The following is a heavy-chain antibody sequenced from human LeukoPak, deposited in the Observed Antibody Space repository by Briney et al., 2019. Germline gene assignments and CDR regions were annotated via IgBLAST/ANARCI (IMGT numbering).Heavy chain of an antibody. CDR3: TRDKDFWSGPYYYYYYGMDV. CDR2: IRGKAYGGTT. Sequence: PGGSLRLSCTASGFTFGDYAMSWVRQAPGKGREWVGFIRGKAYGGTTEYAASVKGRFTISRDDAKSIAYLQMNSLKTEDTAVYYCTRDKDFWSGPYYYYYYGMDVWGQGTTVTVSS. CDR1: GFTFGDYA. V-gene: IGHV3-49*04. D-gene: IGHD3-3*01. J-gene: IGHJ6*02.